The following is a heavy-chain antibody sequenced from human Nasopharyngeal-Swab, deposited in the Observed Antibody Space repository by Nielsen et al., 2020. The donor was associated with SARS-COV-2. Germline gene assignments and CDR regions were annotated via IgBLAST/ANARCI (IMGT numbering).Heavy chain of an antibody. Sequence: GASLKISCAASGFTFSSFAMHWVRQAPGKGLEWVAVIPYDGSNKFYADSVKGRFTISRDNSKNTLYLQMNSLRAEDTAVYYCARAWKDYGDYYYYGMDVWRQGTTVTVSS. CDR3: ARAWKDYGDYYYYGMDV. V-gene: IGHV3-30-3*01. CDR1: GFTFSSFA. CDR2: IPYDGSNK. D-gene: IGHD4-17*01. J-gene: IGHJ6*02.